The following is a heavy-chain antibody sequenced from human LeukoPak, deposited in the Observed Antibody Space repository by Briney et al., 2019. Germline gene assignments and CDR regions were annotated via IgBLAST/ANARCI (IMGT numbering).Heavy chain of an antibody. D-gene: IGHD4-17*01. V-gene: IGHV5-51*01. CDR3: ARQTTVTTRYWYFDL. J-gene: IGHJ2*01. CDR1: GYSFTSYW. Sequence: GESLKISCKGSGYSFTSYWIGWVRQMPGKGLEWMGIIYPGDSDTRYSPSFQGQVTISADKSISTAYLQWSSLKASDTAMYYCARQTTVTTRYWYFDLWDRGTLVTVSS. CDR2: IYPGDSDT.